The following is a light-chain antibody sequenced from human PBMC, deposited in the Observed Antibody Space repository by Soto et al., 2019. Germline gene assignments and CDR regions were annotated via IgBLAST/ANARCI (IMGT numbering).Light chain of an antibody. CDR3: QYYGSSPWT. CDR2: SAF. V-gene: IGKV3-20*01. J-gene: IGKJ1*01. Sequence: EIVLTQSPGTLSLSPGERGTLSCRASQSVSSNYLAWYQQKPGQAPRRRIYSAFSRATGIPDRFSGSGSGTHSTLTIRRLEPEDFAVYYCQYYGSSPWTFGQGTNVEIK. CDR1: QSVSSNY.